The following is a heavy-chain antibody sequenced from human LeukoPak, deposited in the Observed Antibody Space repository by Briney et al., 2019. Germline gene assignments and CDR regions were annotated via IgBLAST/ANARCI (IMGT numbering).Heavy chain of an antibody. CDR1: GFTFSSYW. V-gene: IGHV3-7*01. J-gene: IGHJ5*02. D-gene: IGHD1-26*01. Sequence: GGSLRLSCAASGFTFSSYWMSWVRQAPGKGLEWVANIKQDGSEKYYVDSVKGRFTISRDNAKNSLYLQMNSLRAEDTAVYYCARDFSGSYFLRGNWFDPWGQGTLVTVSS. CDR2: IKQDGSEK. CDR3: ARDFSGSYFLRGNWFDP.